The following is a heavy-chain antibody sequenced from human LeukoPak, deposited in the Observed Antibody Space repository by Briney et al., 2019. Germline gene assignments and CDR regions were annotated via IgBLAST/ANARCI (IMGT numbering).Heavy chain of an antibody. D-gene: IGHD5/OR15-5a*01. CDR2: ISGPAGSW. CDR1: GFTFSIYA. Sequence: GGSLRLSCAASGFTFSIYAMSWVRQAPGKGLEWVSAISGPAGSWDYADSVKGRFTISRDNSKNTLFLQMNSLRADDTAIYYCAKKVGLVSAPLYYFDVWGQGTLVTVSS. CDR3: AKKVGLVSAPLYYFDV. V-gene: IGHV3-23*01. J-gene: IGHJ4*02.